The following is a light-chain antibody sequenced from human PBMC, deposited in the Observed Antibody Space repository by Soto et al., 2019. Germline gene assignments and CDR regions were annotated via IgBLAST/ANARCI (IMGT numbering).Light chain of an antibody. J-gene: IGLJ3*02. V-gene: IGLV1-51*01. CDR2: DTS. Sequence: QSVLTQPPSVSAATGQRVIISCSGSDSNVGNNYVSWYQQFPGAPPKLLIYDTSKRPSWISDRFSASKSGTSATLIISSRQTGDEAHYYCGTWDTALSAGKFGGGTKLTVL. CDR3: GTWDTALSAGK. CDR1: DSNVGNNY.